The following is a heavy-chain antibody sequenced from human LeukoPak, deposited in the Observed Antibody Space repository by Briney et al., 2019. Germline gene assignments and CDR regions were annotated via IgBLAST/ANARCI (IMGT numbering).Heavy chain of an antibody. CDR1: GFTLRSSW. J-gene: IGHJ4*02. Sequence: PEGSLRLSCAASGFTLRSSWMTWVRQAPGKGLEWVANIKEDGSEENYVDSVKGRFTISRDNAKNSLYLQMNSLGAEDTAVYYCARNTVSAAGDYWGQGTLVIVSS. CDR2: IKEDGSEE. D-gene: IGHD4-17*01. CDR3: ARNTVSAAGDY. V-gene: IGHV3-7*01.